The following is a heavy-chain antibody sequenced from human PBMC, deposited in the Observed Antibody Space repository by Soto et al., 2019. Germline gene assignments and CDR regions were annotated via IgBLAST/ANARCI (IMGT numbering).Heavy chain of an antibody. CDR1: GFTFSSYA. D-gene: IGHD7-27*01. CDR3: ARDPKTSGGQHWAFNYFDS. V-gene: IGHV3-30-3*01. CDR2: ISYDGSNK. Sequence: GGSLRLSCAASGFTFSSYAMHWVRQAPGKGLEWVAVISYDGSNKYYTDSVKGRFTISRDNSKSTLYLQVDSLRPEDAAVYYCARDPKTSGGQHWAFNYFDSWGQGTLVTVSS. J-gene: IGHJ4*02.